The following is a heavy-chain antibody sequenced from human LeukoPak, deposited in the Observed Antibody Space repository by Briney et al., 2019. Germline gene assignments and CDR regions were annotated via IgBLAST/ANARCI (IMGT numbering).Heavy chain of an antibody. D-gene: IGHD2/OR15-2a*01. V-gene: IGHV3-48*03. CDR2: ISSSGSTI. CDR1: GFTFSSYE. Sequence: PGGSLRLSCAASGFTFSSYEMNWVRQAPGKGLEWVSYISSSGSTIYYADSVKGRFTTSRDNAKNSLYLQMNSLRAEDTAVYYCARDVPEYANAFDIWGQGTMVTVSS. J-gene: IGHJ3*02. CDR3: ARDVPEYANAFDI.